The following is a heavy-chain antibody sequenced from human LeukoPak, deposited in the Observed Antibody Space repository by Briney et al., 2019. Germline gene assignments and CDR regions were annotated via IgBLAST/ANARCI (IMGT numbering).Heavy chain of an antibody. J-gene: IGHJ4*02. CDR1: GYTFTSYG. CDR3: AGDSRYPCSSRWPGSNDLFDY. CDR2: ISAYNGNT. D-gene: IGHD6-13*01. V-gene: IGHV1-18*01. Sequence: PEASVKVSCTASGYTFTSYGISWVRQAPGQGLEWMGWISAYNGNTNYAQKLKGRATMTTDTSTSTAYMELRSLRSGDTAVYYCAGDSRYPCSSRWPGSNDLFDYWGQGTLVTVSS.